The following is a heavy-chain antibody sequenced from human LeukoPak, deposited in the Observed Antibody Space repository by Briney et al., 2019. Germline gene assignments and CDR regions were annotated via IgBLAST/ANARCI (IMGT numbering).Heavy chain of an antibody. CDR3: ARDSTIYDFWSGYSGAFDI. D-gene: IGHD3-3*01. Sequence: GXSLRLSCAASGFTFSSYWMSWVRQAPGKGLEWVANIKQDGSEKYYVDSVKGRFTISRDNAKNSLYLQMNSLRAEDTAVYYCARDSTIYDFWSGYSGAFDIWGQGTMVTVSS. CDR1: GFTFSSYW. V-gene: IGHV3-7*01. J-gene: IGHJ3*02. CDR2: IKQDGSEK.